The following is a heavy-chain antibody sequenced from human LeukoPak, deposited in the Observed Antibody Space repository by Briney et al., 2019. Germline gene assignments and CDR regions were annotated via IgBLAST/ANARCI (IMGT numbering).Heavy chain of an antibody. J-gene: IGHJ4*02. Sequence: ASVKVSCKASGYTFTSYAMNWVRQAPGQGLEWMGWINTNTGNPTYAQGFTGRFVFSLDTSVSTAYLQISSLKAEDTAVYYCARDQPNSIAVAGTRWTSLDYWGQGTLVTVSS. V-gene: IGHV7-4-1*02. CDR1: GYTFTSYA. D-gene: IGHD6-19*01. CDR3: ARDQPNSIAVAGTRWTSLDY. CDR2: INTNTGNP.